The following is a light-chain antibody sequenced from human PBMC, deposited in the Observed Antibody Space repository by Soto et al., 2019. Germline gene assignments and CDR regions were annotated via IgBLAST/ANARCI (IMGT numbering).Light chain of an antibody. CDR3: QQYGSSPLS. J-gene: IGKJ4*01. V-gene: IGKV3-20*01. Sequence: EIVMTQSPATLSVSLGERATLSCRASQSVRSSLAWYQQKPGQAPRLLIYDASTRAPGIPARFSGSGSGTDFTLTISRLEPEDFAVYYCQQYGSSPLSFGGGTKVEIK. CDR2: DAS. CDR1: QSVRSS.